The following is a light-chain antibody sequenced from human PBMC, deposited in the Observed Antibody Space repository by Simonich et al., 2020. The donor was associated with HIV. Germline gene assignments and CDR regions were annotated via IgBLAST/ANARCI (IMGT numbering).Light chain of an antibody. J-gene: IGKJ2*01. Sequence: DIVMTQSPDSLAVSLGERATNNCKSSQSVLYSSNNKTYFAWYQQKPGQPPKLLIYWASTRESGVPARFSGSGSGTDFTLTISSLQAEDVAVYFCQQCHSHPHTFGQGTKVEIK. CDR1: QSVLYSSNNKTY. CDR3: QQCHSHPHT. V-gene: IGKV4-1*01. CDR2: WAS.